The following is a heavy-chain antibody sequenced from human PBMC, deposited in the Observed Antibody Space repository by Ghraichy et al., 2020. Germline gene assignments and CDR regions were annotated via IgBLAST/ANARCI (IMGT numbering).Heavy chain of an antibody. CDR3: ARDLSELPLGAFDI. CDR2: IYYSGST. Sequence: SETLSLTCTVSGGSISSYYWSWIRQPPGKGLEWIGYIYYSGSTNYNPSLKSRVTISVDTSKNQFSLKLSSVTAADTAVYYCARDLSELPLGAFDIWGQGTMVTVSS. D-gene: IGHD1-26*01. V-gene: IGHV4-59*01. J-gene: IGHJ3*02. CDR1: GGSISSYY.